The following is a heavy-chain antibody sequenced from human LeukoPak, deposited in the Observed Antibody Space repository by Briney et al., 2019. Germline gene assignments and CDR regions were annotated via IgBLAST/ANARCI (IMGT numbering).Heavy chain of an antibody. CDR3: ARDGAHKNHYYSYYYMDV. CDR2: IYYSGST. V-gene: IGHV4-59*01. J-gene: IGHJ6*03. D-gene: IGHD3-16*01. CDR1: GGSISSYY. Sequence: NPSETLSLTCTVSGGSISSYYWSWIRQPPGKGLEWIGYIYYSGSTNYNPSLKSRVTISLDTSKNQFSLKLSSVTAADTAVYYCARDGAHKNHYYSYYYMDVWGKGTTVTVSS.